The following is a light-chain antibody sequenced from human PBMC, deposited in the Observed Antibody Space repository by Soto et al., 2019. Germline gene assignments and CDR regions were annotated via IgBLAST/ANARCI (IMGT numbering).Light chain of an antibody. CDR1: SSNIGAGYD. CDR2: GNS. Sequence: QPVLTQPPSVSGAPGQRVTISCTGSSSNIGAGYDVHWYQQLPGTAPKLLIYGNSNRPSGVPDRFSGSKSGTSASLAITGLQAEYEADYYCQSYDSSLSGVVFGGGTKLTVL. CDR3: QSYDSSLSGVV. V-gene: IGLV1-40*01. J-gene: IGLJ2*01.